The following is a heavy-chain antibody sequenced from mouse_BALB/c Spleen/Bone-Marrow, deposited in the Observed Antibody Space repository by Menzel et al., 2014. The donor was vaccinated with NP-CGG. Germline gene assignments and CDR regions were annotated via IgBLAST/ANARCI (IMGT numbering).Heavy chain of an antibody. CDR3: TRSGGYYFDY. J-gene: IGHJ2*01. V-gene: IGHV1-69*02. CDR1: GYTFTSYW. CDR2: IYPSDSYT. Sequence: QVQLQQSGAELVRPGASVKLSCKASGYTFTSYWINWVKQRPGQGLEWIGNIYPSDSYTNYDQKFKDKATLTVDKSSSTAYMQLSSPTSEDSAVYYCTRSGGYYFDYWGQGTPLTVGS. D-gene: IGHD3-1*01.